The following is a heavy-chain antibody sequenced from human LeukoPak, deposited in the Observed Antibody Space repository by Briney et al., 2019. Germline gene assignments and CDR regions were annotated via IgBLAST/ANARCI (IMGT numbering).Heavy chain of an antibody. D-gene: IGHD3-3*01. CDR3: ARDPGITIFGVVMYFDY. CDR1: GYTFTGYY. J-gene: IGHJ4*02. Sequence: ASVKDSCKASGYTFTGYYMHWVRQAPGQGLEWMGWINPNSGGPNYAQKFQGGVTMTRDTSISTAYMELSRLRSDDTAVYYCARDPGITIFGVVMYFDYWGQGTLVTVSS. CDR2: INPNSGGP. V-gene: IGHV1-2*02.